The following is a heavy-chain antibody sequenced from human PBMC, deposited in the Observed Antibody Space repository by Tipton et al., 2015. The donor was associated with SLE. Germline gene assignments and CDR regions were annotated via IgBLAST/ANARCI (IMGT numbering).Heavy chain of an antibody. Sequence: TLSLTCTVSGGSISSSSYYWGWIRQPPGKGLEWIGSIYYSGSTYYNPSLKSRVTISVDTSKNQFPLKLSSVAAADTAVYYCATDSAAGFDYWGQGTLVTVSS. CDR1: GGSISSSSYY. CDR2: IYYSGST. D-gene: IGHD6-13*01. J-gene: IGHJ4*02. CDR3: ATDSAAGFDY. V-gene: IGHV4-39*06.